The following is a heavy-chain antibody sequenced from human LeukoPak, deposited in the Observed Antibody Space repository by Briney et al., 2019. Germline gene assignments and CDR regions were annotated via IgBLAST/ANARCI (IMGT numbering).Heavy chain of an antibody. CDR1: GYSFTSYW. CDR3: ARHEVAAAGTFDP. CDR2: IYPGDSDT. V-gene: IGHV5-51*01. D-gene: IGHD6-13*01. J-gene: IGHJ5*02. Sequence: GESLKISCKGSGYSFTSYWIGWVRQMPGKGLGWMGIIYPGDSDTRYSPSFQGQVTISADKSISTAYLQWSSLKASDTAMYYCARHEVAAAGTFDPWGQGTLVTVSS.